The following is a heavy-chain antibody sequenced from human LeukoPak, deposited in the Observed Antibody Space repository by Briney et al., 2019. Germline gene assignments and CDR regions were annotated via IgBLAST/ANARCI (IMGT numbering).Heavy chain of an antibody. D-gene: IGHD1-7*01. CDR1: GFTFTHYW. J-gene: IGHJ4*02. CDR2: IRQDGSET. V-gene: IGHV3-7*01. Sequence: PGGSLRLSCAASGFTFTHYWMTWVRQAPGKGPEWVANIRQDGSETNYVDSVRGRFTIARDNTKNSLYLQMTSLRGEDTAVYYCASRAGKPGNTPWCFDYWGQGALVTVSS. CDR3: ASRAGKPGNTPWCFDY.